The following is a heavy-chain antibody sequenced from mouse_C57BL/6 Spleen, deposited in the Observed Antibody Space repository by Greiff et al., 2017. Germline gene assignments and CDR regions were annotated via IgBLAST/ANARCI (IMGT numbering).Heavy chain of an antibody. Sequence: QVQLQQSGAELVKPGASVKISCKASGYAFSSYWMNWVKQRPGKGLEWIGQIYPGDGDTNYNGKFKGQATLTADKSCSTAYMQLSSLTSEYSAVYFCTREGAGTFDYWGQGTTLTVSS. J-gene: IGHJ2*01. D-gene: IGHD4-1*01. V-gene: IGHV1-80*01. CDR2: IYPGDGDT. CDR3: TREGAGTFDY. CDR1: GYAFSSYW.